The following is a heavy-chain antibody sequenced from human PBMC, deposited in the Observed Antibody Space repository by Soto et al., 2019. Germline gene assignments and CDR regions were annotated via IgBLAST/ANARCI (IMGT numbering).Heavy chain of an antibody. J-gene: IGHJ6*02. CDR1: GYTFTSYA. V-gene: IGHV1-3*01. Sequence: GASVKVSCKASGYTFTSYAMHWVRQAPGQRLEWMGWINAGNGNTKYSQKFQGRVTITRDTSASTAYMELSSLRSEDTAVYYCARTGKPKGPVPPNDGMDVWGQGTTVTVSS. CDR2: INAGNGNT. D-gene: IGHD6-6*01. CDR3: ARTGKPKGPVPPNDGMDV.